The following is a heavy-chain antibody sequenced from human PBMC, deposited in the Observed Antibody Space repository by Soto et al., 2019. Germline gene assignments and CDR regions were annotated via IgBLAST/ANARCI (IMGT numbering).Heavy chain of an antibody. J-gene: IGHJ6*02. V-gene: IGHV3-53*02. CDR3: AKKPTSSFQGWAFGMDV. Sequence: EVQLVETGGGLIQPGGSLRLSCLASGFSVTTNYSIWVRQPPGRGLEWVSTTFSGGSTHYADSVKGRFSISRDNSKNTVYLQMNNLRVEDTAVYYCAKKPTSSFQGWAFGMDVWGQGTTVSVSS. CDR2: TFSGGST. CDR1: GFSVTTNY. D-gene: IGHD1-26*01.